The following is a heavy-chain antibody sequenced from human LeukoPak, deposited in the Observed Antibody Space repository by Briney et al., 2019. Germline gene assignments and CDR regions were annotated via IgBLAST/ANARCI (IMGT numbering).Heavy chain of an antibody. Sequence: SETLSLTCTVAGGSVSSGDYYWGWIRQPPGKGLEWIGSIYSGGNTYYNASLKSRVTISLDRSKNQYSLRLTSVTAADTAVYYCMRSGTTKTNYFDYWGQGALVTVSS. CDR1: GGSVSSGDYY. CDR3: MRSGTTKTNYFDY. CDR2: IYSGGNT. V-gene: IGHV4-39*01. J-gene: IGHJ4*02. D-gene: IGHD1-1*01.